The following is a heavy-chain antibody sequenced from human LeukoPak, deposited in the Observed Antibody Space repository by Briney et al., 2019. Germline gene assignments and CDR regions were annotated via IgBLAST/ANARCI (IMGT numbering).Heavy chain of an antibody. CDR2: VYNRGNT. D-gene: IGHD3-10*01. CDR1: GGSISSYH. CDR3: ARSFGDYGSGSFGY. V-gene: IGHV4-59*01. Sequence: SETLSPTCTVSGGSISSYHWSWIRQPPGKGLEWIGYVYNRGNTNYNPPLKSRVSISVDTSKNQFSLKLNSVTAADTAVYYCARSFGDYGSGSFGYWGQGTLVTVSS. J-gene: IGHJ4*02.